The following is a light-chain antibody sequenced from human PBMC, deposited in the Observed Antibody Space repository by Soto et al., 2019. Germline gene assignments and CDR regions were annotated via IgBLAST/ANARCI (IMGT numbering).Light chain of an antibody. CDR1: QGISSY. CDR3: QQLNSYPPLA. CDR2: AAS. V-gene: IGKV1-9*01. Sequence: IQLTQSPSSLSASVGDRVTITCRASQGISSYLAWCQQKPGKAPKLLIYAASTLQSGVPSRFSGSGSGTDFTLTISSLQPEDFATYYCQQLNSYPPLAFGGGTKVEIK. J-gene: IGKJ4*01.